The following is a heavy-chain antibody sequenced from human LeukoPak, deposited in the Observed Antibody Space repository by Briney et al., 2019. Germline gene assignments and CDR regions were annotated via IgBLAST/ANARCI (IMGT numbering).Heavy chain of an antibody. V-gene: IGHV4-61*02. Sequence: KTSETLSLTCTVSGGSISSGSYYWSWIRQPAGKGLEWIGRIYTSGSTNYNPSLKSRVTISVDTSKNQFSLKLSSVTAADTAVYYCAKNGQSGFSFDPWGQGTLVTVSS. D-gene: IGHD1-26*01. CDR1: GGSISSGSYY. J-gene: IGHJ5*02. CDR3: AKNGQSGFSFDP. CDR2: IYTSGST.